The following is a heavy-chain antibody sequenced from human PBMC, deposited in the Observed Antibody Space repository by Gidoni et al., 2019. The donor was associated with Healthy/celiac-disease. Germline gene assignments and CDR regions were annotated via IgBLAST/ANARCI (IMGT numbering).Heavy chain of an antibody. V-gene: IGHV1-3*01. Sequence: QVQLVQSGAAVQKPGASVKVSCKASGYTFTSYAMHWVRQAPGQRLEWMGWINAGNGNTKYSQKFQGRVTITRDTSASTAYMELSSLRSEDTAVYYCARDPAVAGHYYFDYWGQGTLVTVSS. CDR3: ARDPAVAGHYYFDY. CDR1: GYTFTSYA. J-gene: IGHJ4*02. D-gene: IGHD6-19*01. CDR2: INAGNGNT.